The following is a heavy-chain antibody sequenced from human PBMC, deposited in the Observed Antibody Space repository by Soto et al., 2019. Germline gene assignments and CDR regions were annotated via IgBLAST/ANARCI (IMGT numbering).Heavy chain of an antibody. D-gene: IGHD5-12*01. Sequence: QVQLVQSGAEVKKPGSSVRVSCKASGGTFSSYAISWVRQAPGQGLEWMGGIIPIFDTADYAQKFQGRVTITADESTSTAYMALSSLRSEDTAVYYCATHPMATITYYSGMDVWGQGTTVTVSS. CDR3: ATHPMATITYYSGMDV. CDR2: IIPIFDTA. J-gene: IGHJ6*02. V-gene: IGHV1-69*12. CDR1: GGTFSSYA.